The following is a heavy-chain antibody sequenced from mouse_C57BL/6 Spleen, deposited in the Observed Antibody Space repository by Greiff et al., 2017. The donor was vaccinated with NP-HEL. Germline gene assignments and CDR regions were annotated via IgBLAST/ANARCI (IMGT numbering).Heavy chain of an antibody. D-gene: IGHD1-3*01. V-gene: IGHV1-66*01. CDR1: GYSFTSYY. CDR3: ASNKGGYFDY. CDR2: IYPGSGNT. Sequence: QVQLQQSGPELVKPGASVKISCKASGYSFTSYYIHWVKQRPGQGLEWIGWIYPGSGNTKYNEKFKGKATLTADTSSSTAYMQLSSLTSEDSAVYYCASNKGGYFDYWGQGTTLTVSS. J-gene: IGHJ2*01.